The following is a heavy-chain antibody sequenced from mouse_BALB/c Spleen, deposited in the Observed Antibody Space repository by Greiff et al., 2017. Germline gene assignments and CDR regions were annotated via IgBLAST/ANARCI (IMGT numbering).Heavy chain of an antibody. J-gene: IGHJ2*01. CDR1: GFNFKDYY. V-gene: IGHV14-4*02. Sequence: EVQLQQSGAELVRSGASVKLSCTASGFNFKDYYMHWVKQRPEQGLEWIGWIDPENGDTEYAPKFQGKATMTADTSSNTAYLQLSSLTSEDTAVYYCPIATVVALDYWGQGTTLTVSS. CDR3: PIATVVALDY. CDR2: IDPENGDT. D-gene: IGHD1-1*01.